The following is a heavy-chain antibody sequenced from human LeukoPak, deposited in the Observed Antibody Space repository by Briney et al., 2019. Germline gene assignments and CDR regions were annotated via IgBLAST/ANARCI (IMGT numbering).Heavy chain of an antibody. CDR3: AKDAPVNIVVVPAANS. CDR1: GFTVSSNY. CDR2: IYSGGST. V-gene: IGHV3-53*01. D-gene: IGHD2-2*01. J-gene: IGHJ4*02. Sequence: GGSLRLSCAASGFTVSSNYMSWVRQAPGKGLEWVSVIYSGGSTYYADSVKGRFTISRDNSKNTLYLQMNSLRAEDTAVYYCAKDAPVNIVVVPAANSWGQGTLVTVSS.